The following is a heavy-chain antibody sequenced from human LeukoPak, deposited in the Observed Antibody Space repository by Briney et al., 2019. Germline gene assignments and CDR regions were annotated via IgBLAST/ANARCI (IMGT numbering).Heavy chain of an antibody. Sequence: GGSLRLSCAASGFTFSSYSMNWVRQAPGKGLEWVSYISSSSSTIYYADSVKGRFTISRDNAKNSLYLQMNSLRAEDTAVYYCARDQEMIAAPFDYWGQGTLVTVSS. J-gene: IGHJ4*02. V-gene: IGHV3-48*01. CDR2: ISSSSSTI. CDR1: GFTFSSYS. D-gene: IGHD6-13*01. CDR3: ARDQEMIAAPFDY.